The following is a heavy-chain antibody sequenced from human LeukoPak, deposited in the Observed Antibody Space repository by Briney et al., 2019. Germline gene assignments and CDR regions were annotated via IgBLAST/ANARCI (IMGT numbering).Heavy chain of an antibody. CDR1: GGSISSYY. D-gene: IGHD3-10*01. V-gene: IGHV4-4*07. CDR3: ARGLWFGGLSDAFDI. Sequence: SETLSLTCTVSGGSISSYYWSWIRQPAGKGLEWIGRTYTSGSTNYNPSLKSRVTMSVDTSKNQFSLKLSSVTAADTAVYYCARGLWFGGLSDAFDIWGQGTMVTVSS. J-gene: IGHJ3*02. CDR2: TYTSGST.